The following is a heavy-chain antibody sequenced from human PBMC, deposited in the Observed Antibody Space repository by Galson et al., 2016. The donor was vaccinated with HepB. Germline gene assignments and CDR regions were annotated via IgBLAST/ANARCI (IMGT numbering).Heavy chain of an antibody. CDR2: ISYDGRYK. CDR1: GFTFSSYA. Sequence: SLRLSCAASGFTFSSYAMHWVRQAPGTGLEWVAVISYDGRYKYYADSVTGRFTISRDNSKNTVYMQMNSLRAEDTAVYYCASPTRRPHGMDAWGQGTTVIVSS. J-gene: IGHJ6*02. D-gene: IGHD6-25*01. CDR3: ASPTRRPHGMDA. V-gene: IGHV3-30*04.